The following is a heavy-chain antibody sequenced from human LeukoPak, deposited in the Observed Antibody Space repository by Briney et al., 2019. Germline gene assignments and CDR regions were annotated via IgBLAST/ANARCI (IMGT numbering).Heavy chain of an antibody. V-gene: IGHV4-4*07. Sequence: SETLSLTCTVSGGSISSYYWSWIRQPAGKGLEWIGRIYTSGSTNYNPSLKSRVTMSVDTSKNQFSLKLSSVTAADTAVYCCARGLSSGWYFNWFDPWGQGTLVTVSS. D-gene: IGHD6-19*01. CDR3: ARGLSSGWYFNWFDP. J-gene: IGHJ5*02. CDR1: GGSISSYY. CDR2: IYTSGST.